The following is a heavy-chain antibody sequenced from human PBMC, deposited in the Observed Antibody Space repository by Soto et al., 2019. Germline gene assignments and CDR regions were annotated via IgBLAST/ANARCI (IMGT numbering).Heavy chain of an antibody. J-gene: IGHJ6*02. D-gene: IGHD3-10*01. V-gene: IGHV3-11*01. CDR1: GFTFSDYY. Sequence: LRLSCAASGFTFSDYYMSWIRQAPGKGLEWVLYISRSGSTIYYADSVKGRFTISRDNAKNSLYLQMNSLIVEDTAVYYCARDQYYYGSGSYPYYYYGMDVWGQGTTVTVSS. CDR2: ISRSGSTI. CDR3: ARDQYYYGSGSYPYYYYGMDV.